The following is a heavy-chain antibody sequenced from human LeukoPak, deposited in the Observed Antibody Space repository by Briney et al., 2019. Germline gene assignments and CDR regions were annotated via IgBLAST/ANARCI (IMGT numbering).Heavy chain of an antibody. CDR1: GFSLSDYY. D-gene: IGHD3-10*01. CDR3: ARRTIITPGGFDY. Sequence: PGGSLRLSCAVSGFSLSDYYMTWIRQVPGKGLEWISYITATGSTTYYADSLKRRLTISRDTAKSFVYLKMNSLRVDDTAVYYCARRTIITPGGFDYWGQGTLVTVSS. J-gene: IGHJ4*02. CDR2: ITATGSTT. V-gene: IGHV3-11*01.